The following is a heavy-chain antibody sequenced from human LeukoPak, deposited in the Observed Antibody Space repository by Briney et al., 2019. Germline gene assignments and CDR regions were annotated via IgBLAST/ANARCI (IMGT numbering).Heavy chain of an antibody. V-gene: IGHV3-21*01. CDR1: GFTFSSYA. J-gene: IGHJ4*02. CDR2: ISSSSLYI. Sequence: GRSLRLSCAASGFTFSSYAMHWVRQAPGKGLEWVSSISSSSLYIYYADSVKGRFSISRNNAKNSLYLQMDSLRAEDTAVYYCARDPPSYCGDADCYTGDFWGQGTLVTVSS. D-gene: IGHD2-21*01. CDR3: ARDPPSYCGDADCYTGDF.